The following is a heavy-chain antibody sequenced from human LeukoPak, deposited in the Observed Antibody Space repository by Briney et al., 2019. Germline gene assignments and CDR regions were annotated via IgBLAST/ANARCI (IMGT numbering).Heavy chain of an antibody. CDR3: ATQYDFWSGYYYYYGMDV. CDR2: INHSGST. J-gene: IGHJ6*02. D-gene: IGHD3-3*01. Sequence: SETLSLTCAVYGGSFSGYYWSWIRHPPRKGLEWIGEINHSGSTNYNPSLKSRVTISVDTSKNQFSLKLSSVTAADTAVYYCATQYDFWSGYYYYYGMDVWGQGTTVTVSS. CDR1: GGSFSGYY. V-gene: IGHV4-34*01.